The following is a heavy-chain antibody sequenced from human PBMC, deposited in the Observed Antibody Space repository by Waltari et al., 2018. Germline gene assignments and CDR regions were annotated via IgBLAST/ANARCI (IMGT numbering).Heavy chain of an antibody. CDR1: GGTFSSYA. V-gene: IGHV1-69*01. J-gene: IGHJ6*02. CDR3: ASVGDYDFWSGYYKNGMDV. Sequence: QVQLVQSGAEVKKPGSSVKVSCKASGGTFSSYAISWVRQAPGQGLEWMGGISPIFGTANYAQKCQGRVTITADESTSTAYMELSSLRSEDTAVYYCASVGDYDFWSGYYKNGMDVWGQGTTVTVSS. D-gene: IGHD3-3*01. CDR2: ISPIFGTA.